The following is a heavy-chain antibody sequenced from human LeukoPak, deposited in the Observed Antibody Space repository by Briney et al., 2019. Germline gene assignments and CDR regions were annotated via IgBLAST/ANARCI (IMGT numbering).Heavy chain of an antibody. V-gene: IGHV3-74*01. CDR1: GSTFSSYW. CDR3: VRVSKATTDY. Sequence: GGSLRLSCAASGSTFSSYWMHWVRQAPGKGLVWVSRIDSDGSSTSYADSVKGRFTISRDNAKNMLYLQMNSLRAEDTAVYYCVRVSKATTDYWGQGTLVTVSS. J-gene: IGHJ4*02. D-gene: IGHD5-24*01. CDR2: IDSDGSST.